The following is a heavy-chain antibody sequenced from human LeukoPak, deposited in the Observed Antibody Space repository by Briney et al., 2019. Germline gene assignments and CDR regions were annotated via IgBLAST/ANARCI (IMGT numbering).Heavy chain of an antibody. CDR3: AREPVWFGDNYFDY. Sequence: SETLSLTCAVYGGSFSGYYWSWIRQPPGKGLEWIGEINHSGSTNYNPSLKSRVTISVDTSKNQFSLKLSSVTAADTAVYYCAREPVWFGDNYFDYWGQGTLVTVSS. CDR2: INHSGST. CDR1: GGSFSGYY. J-gene: IGHJ4*02. V-gene: IGHV4-34*01. D-gene: IGHD3-10*01.